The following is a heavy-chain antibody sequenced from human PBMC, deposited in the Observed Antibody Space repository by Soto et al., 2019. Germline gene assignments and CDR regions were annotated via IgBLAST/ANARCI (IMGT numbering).Heavy chain of an antibody. Sequence: EGQVVESGGDLVQPGASLTISCVASGFTFSTYAMSWVRQAPGKGLEWVSGIHKTGTITFYADSVKGRFTISRDNSKNTLYLHMRSLRDGDTAVYYCVSDINYKFFFDLWGQGTLVTVSS. D-gene: IGHD3-10*01. CDR1: GFTFSTYA. CDR2: IHKTGTIT. J-gene: IGHJ4*02. CDR3: VSDINYKFFFDL. V-gene: IGHV3-23*05.